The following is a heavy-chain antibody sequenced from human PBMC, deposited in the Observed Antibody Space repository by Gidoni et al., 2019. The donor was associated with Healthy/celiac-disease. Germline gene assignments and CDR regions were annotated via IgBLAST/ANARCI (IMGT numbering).Heavy chain of an antibody. D-gene: IGHD1-26*01. CDR1: GFTFSSYA. V-gene: IGHV3-30*04. J-gene: IGHJ6*02. CDR2: ISYDGSNK. CDR3: ARGGGSYSFHHYYYYGMDV. Sequence: QVQLVESGGGVVQPGRSLRLSCAASGFTFSSYAMHWVRQAPGKGLEWVAVISYDGSNKYYADSVKGRFTISRDNSKNTLYLQMNSLRAEDTAVYYCARGGGSYSFHHYYYYGMDVWGQGTTVTVSS.